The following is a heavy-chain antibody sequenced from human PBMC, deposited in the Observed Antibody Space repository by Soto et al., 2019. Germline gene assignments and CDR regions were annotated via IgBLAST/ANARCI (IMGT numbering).Heavy chain of an antibody. V-gene: IGHV4-4*07. Sequence: SETLSLTCTVSGDSISSYYWCWFRQPAGKGLEWIGRIYTSGSTNYNPSLKSRVTMSVDTSKNQFSLKLSSVTAADTAVYYCARDARVYGGDHPYDYWGQGTLVTVSS. CDR3: ARDARVYGGDHPYDY. CDR2: IYTSGST. D-gene: IGHD2-21*02. J-gene: IGHJ4*02. CDR1: GDSISSYY.